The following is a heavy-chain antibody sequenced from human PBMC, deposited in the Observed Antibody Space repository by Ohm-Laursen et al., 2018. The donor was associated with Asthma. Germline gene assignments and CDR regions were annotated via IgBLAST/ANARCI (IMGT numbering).Heavy chain of an antibody. CDR1: GYTFINYH. V-gene: IGHV1-46*01. Sequence: GSSVKVSCKASGYTFINYHMHWVRQAPGEGLEWMGVLNPSGGSTTYAQKFRGRATMTRDTSTSTFYMELSSLRSEDTAVYYCAREKGEEWELLRELYFWGQGTLVTVSS. CDR3: AREKGEEWELLRELYF. J-gene: IGHJ4*02. D-gene: IGHD1-26*01. CDR2: LNPSGGST.